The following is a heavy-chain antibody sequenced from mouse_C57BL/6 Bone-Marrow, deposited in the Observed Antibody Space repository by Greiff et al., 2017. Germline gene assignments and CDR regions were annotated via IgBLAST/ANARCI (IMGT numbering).Heavy chain of an antibody. V-gene: IGHV5-12*01. Sequence: EVQLVESGGGLVQPGGSLKLSCAASGFTFSDYYMYWVRQTPEKRLEWVAYISNGGGSTDYPDTVKGRFTISRDNAKKTLYLQMSRLKSEDTAMYYCARHSVPDWYFDVWGTGTTVNVAT. J-gene: IGHJ1*03. CDR1: GFTFSDYY. CDR3: ARHSVPDWYFDV. D-gene: IGHD1-1*01. CDR2: ISNGGGST.